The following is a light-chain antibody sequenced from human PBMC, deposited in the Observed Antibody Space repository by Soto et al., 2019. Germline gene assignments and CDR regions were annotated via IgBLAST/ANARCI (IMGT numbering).Light chain of an antibody. Sequence: DIQMTQSPSTLSASVGDRVTITCRASQSISSWLAWYQQKPGKAPKLLIYDASSLMGGVPSRFGGSGSGTEFTLTISSLQPDDVATYYCQQYKSYLYTFGQGTRLEIK. J-gene: IGKJ5*01. V-gene: IGKV1-5*01. CDR1: QSISSW. CDR3: QQYKSYLYT. CDR2: DAS.